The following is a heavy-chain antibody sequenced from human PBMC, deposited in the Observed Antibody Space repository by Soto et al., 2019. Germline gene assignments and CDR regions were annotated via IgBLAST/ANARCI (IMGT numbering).Heavy chain of an antibody. Sequence: PGESLKISCKGSGYSFTSYWISWVRQMPGKGLEWMGRIDPSDSYTNYSPSFQGHVTISADKSISTAYLQWSSLKASGTAMYYCASYPSIVVVPAAPLDAFDIWGQGTMVTVSS. D-gene: IGHD2-2*01. V-gene: IGHV5-10-1*01. CDR2: IDPSDSYT. CDR1: GYSFTSYW. CDR3: ASYPSIVVVPAAPLDAFDI. J-gene: IGHJ3*02.